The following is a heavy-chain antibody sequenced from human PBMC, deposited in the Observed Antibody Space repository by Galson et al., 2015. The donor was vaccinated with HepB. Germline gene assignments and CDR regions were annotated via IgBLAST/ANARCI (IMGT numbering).Heavy chain of an antibody. V-gene: IGHV3-15*01. Sequence: SLRLSCAASGFTFSNAWMSWVRQAPGKGLEWVGRIKSKTDGGTTDYAAPVKGRFTISRDDSKNTLYLQMNSLKTEDTAVYYCTTDGSAANPLEGYYYYYMDVWGKGTTVTVSS. CDR2: IKSKTDGGTT. CDR1: GFTFSNAW. CDR3: TTDGSAANPLEGYYYYYMDV. J-gene: IGHJ6*03. D-gene: IGHD2-2*01.